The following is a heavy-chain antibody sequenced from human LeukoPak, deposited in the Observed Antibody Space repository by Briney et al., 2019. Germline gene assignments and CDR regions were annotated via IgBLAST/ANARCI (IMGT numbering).Heavy chain of an antibody. CDR3: ARGKYYFDY. CDR2: ISISGSTI. Sequence: GGSLRLSCAASGFTFSSYEMNWVRQAPGKGLEWVSFISISGSTIYYADSVKGRFTISRDNAKNSLFPQLDSLRAEDTAVYYCARGKYYFDYWGQGTLVTVSS. CDR1: GFTFSSYE. J-gene: IGHJ4*02. V-gene: IGHV3-48*03.